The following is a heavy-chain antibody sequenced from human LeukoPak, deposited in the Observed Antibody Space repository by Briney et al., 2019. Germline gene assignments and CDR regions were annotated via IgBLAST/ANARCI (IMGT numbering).Heavy chain of an antibody. J-gene: IGHJ6*03. CDR2: ISYDGSNK. CDR1: GFTFSSYA. V-gene: IGHV3-30*04. Sequence: PGRSLRLSCAASGFTFSSYAMHWVRQAPGKGLEWVAVISYDGSNKYYADSVKGRFTISRDNSKNTLYLQMNSLRAEDTAVYYCARDRTTNYYYYYYMDVWGKGTTVTVSS. CDR3: ARDRTTNYYYYYYMDV. D-gene: IGHD4-11*01.